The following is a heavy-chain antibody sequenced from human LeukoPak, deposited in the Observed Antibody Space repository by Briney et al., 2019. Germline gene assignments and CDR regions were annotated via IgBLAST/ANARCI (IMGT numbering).Heavy chain of an antibody. CDR1: GGSFSGYY. V-gene: IGHV4-34*01. D-gene: IGHD2-21*01. J-gene: IGHJ3*02. Sequence: SETLSLTCAVYGGSFSGYYWSWIRQPPGKGLEWIGEINHSGSTNYNPSLKSRVTISVDTSKNQFSLKLSSVTAADTAVYYCARHRFRRHLRSDAFDIWGQGTMVTVSS. CDR3: ARHRFRRHLRSDAFDI. CDR2: INHSGST.